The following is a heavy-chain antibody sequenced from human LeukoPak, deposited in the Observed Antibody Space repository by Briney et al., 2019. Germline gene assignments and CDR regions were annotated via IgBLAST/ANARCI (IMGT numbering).Heavy chain of an antibody. D-gene: IGHD2-2*02. Sequence: SETLSLTCTVSGGSISIYYWSWIRQSPGKGLEWIGNIHYSGSTNYNPSLKSRVTISVDTSKNQFSLKLSSVTAADTAVYYCASGDYCSSTSCYKVAFDMWGQGTMVTVSS. CDR2: IHYSGST. CDR1: GGSISIYY. J-gene: IGHJ3*02. CDR3: ASGDYCSSTSCYKVAFDM. V-gene: IGHV4-59*01.